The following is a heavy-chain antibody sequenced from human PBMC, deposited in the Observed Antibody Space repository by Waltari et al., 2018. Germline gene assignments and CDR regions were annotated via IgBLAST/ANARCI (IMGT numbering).Heavy chain of an antibody. CDR1: VFTFASYA. V-gene: IGHV3-23*01. Sequence: EVQLLEAGGGLVQPGGSLSLSWSASVFTFASYAMSSVRAHAWKGREWVDAISGSGYNQYYTDSVKGRFTISRDNSKNALYMQMNSLRAEDTAVYYCAKDRWLQLSSRGTFDYWGQGTLVTVSS. CDR2: ISGSGYNQ. CDR3: AKDRWLQLSSRGTFDY. D-gene: IGHD5-12*01. J-gene: IGHJ4*02.